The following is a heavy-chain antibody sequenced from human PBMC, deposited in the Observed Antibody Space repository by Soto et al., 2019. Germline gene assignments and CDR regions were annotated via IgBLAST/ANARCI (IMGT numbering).Heavy chain of an antibody. D-gene: IGHD5-18*01. CDR3: AGLVDTAMVYYYYGMDV. J-gene: IGHJ6*02. CDR2: IYYSGST. Sequence: ETLSLTCTVSGGSISSYYWSWIRQPPGKGLEWIGYIYYSGSTNYNPSLKSRVTISVDTSKNQFSLKLSSVTAADTAVYYCAGLVDTAMVYYYYGMDVWGQGTTVTDSS. V-gene: IGHV4-59*01. CDR1: GGSISSYY.